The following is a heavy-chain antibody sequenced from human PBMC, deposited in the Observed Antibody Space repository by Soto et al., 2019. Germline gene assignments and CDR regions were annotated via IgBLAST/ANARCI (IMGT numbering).Heavy chain of an antibody. J-gene: IGHJ4*02. CDR2: ISYDGSNK. D-gene: IGHD1-26*01. Sequence: QVQLVESGGGVVQPGRSLRLSCAASGFTFSSYAMHWVRQAPGKGLEWVAVISYDGSNKYYADSVKGRFTISRDNSKNTLYLQMNSLRAEDTAVYYCARDNSGSYTTLVYWGQGTLVTVSS. CDR3: ARDNSGSYTTLVY. CDR1: GFTFSSYA. V-gene: IGHV3-30-3*01.